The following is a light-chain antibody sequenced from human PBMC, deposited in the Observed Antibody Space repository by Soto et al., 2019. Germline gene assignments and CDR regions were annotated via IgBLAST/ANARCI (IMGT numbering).Light chain of an antibody. CDR1: SSDVGPYNL. J-gene: IGLJ2*01. Sequence: QSALTQPASVSGSPGQSITISCTGSSSDVGPYNLVSWYQHHPGKAPKLMISEVVKRPSGVSNRFSGSKSGNTASLTISGLQAEDEADYYCCSYAGSSMFVFGEGTKLTVL. V-gene: IGLV2-23*02. CDR2: EVV. CDR3: CSYAGSSMFV.